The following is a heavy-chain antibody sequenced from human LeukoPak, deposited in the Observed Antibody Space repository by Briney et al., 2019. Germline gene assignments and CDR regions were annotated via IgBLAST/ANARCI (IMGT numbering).Heavy chain of an antibody. D-gene: IGHD2-8*01. V-gene: IGHV3-23*01. CDR1: GFTFSSYA. Sequence: PGGSLRLSCAASGFTFSSYAMSWVRQAPGKGLEWVSAISGSGGSTYYADSVKGRFTISRDNSKNTLYLQMNSLRAEDTAVYYCAKDQDIVLMVYASGIDYWGQGTLVTVSS. CDR3: AKDQDIVLMVYASGIDY. J-gene: IGHJ4*02. CDR2: ISGSGGST.